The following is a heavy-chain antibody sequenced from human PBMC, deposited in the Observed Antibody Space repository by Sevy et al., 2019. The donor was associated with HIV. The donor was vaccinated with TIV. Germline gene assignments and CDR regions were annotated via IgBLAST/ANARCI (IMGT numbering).Heavy chain of an antibody. D-gene: IGHD6-19*01. Sequence: GGSLRLSCAASGFTFSSYGMHWVRQAPGKGLEWVAVIWYDGSNKYYADSVKGRFTISRDNSKNTLYLQMNSLRAEDTAVYYCVRDGYSSGWVGSFDYWGQGTLVTVSS. CDR2: IWYDGSNK. V-gene: IGHV3-33*01. CDR3: VRDGYSSGWVGSFDY. J-gene: IGHJ4*02. CDR1: GFTFSSYG.